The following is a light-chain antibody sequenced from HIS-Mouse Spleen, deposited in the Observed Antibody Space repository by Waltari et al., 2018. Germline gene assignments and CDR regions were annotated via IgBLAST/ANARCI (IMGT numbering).Light chain of an antibody. V-gene: IGLV2-23*01. Sequence: QSALTQPASVSGSPGQSITISCTGTSSDVGSYNLVSWYQQHPGKAPKLMIYEGGKRPSGVSNRFSGYNTGNTASLTISWLQAEDEADDYCCSYAGGSTWVFCGGTKLTVL. CDR3: CSYAGGSTWV. J-gene: IGLJ3*02. CDR1: SSDVGSYNL. CDR2: EGG.